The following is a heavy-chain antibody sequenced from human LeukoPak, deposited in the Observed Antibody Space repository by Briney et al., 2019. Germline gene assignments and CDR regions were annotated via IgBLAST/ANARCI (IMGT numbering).Heavy chain of an antibody. CDR1: GFTFSSYA. V-gene: IGHV3-23*01. CDR3: APKQQWLDGYDY. D-gene: IGHD6-19*01. CDR2: ISGSGGST. J-gene: IGHJ4*02. Sequence: GGSLRLSCAASGFTFSSYAMSWVRQAPGKGLEWVSAISGSGGSTYYADSVKGRFTISRDNSKNTLYLHMNSLRAEDTAVYYCAPKQQWLDGYDYWGQGTLVTVSS.